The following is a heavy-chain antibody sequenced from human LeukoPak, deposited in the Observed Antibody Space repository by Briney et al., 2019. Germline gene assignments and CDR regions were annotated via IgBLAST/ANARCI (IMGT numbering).Heavy chain of an antibody. J-gene: IGHJ4*02. CDR1: GFTFGSYS. Sequence: GGSLRLSCAASGFTFGSYSMNWVRQAPGKGLEWVSSISSSSSYIYYADSVKGRFTISRDNAKNSLYLQMNSLRAEDTAVYYCAREAPTSCHDYWGQGTLVTVSS. D-gene: IGHD2-2*01. CDR2: ISSSSSYI. CDR3: AREAPTSCHDY. V-gene: IGHV3-21*01.